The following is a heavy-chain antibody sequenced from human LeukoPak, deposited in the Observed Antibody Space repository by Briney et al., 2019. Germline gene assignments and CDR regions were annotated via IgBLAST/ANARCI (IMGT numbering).Heavy chain of an antibody. CDR1: GHTFTSYD. Sequence: ASVKVSCKASGHTFTSYDINWVRQATGRGLEWMGWINPNSGNTGYAQKFQGRVTITRNTSISTACMELSSLRSEDTAVYYCARAVSNTNYDFWSGYYGQGYMDVWGKGTTVTVSS. D-gene: IGHD3-3*01. CDR3: ARAVSNTNYDFWSGYYGQGYMDV. J-gene: IGHJ6*03. V-gene: IGHV1-8*03. CDR2: INPNSGNT.